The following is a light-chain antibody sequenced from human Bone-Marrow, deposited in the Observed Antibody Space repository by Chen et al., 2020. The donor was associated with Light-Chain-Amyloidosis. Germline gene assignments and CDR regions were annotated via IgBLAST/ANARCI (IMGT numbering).Light chain of an antibody. J-gene: IGKJ4*01. Sequence: EIVLTQSPATLSLSPGERATLSCRASQSVSSYLAWYQQKPGQAPRLLIYDASNRATGIPARFSGRGSGPDFTLTIRSLEPEDFAVYYCQQRSSWPLTFGGGTKVEIK. CDR2: DAS. V-gene: IGKV3-11*01. CDR3: QQRSSWPLT. CDR1: QSVSSY.